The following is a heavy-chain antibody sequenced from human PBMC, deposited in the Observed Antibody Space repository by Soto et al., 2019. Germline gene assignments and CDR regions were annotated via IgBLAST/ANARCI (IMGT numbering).Heavy chain of an antibody. CDR3: ASRFIVAAGYHFAS. D-gene: IGHD1-26*01. V-gene: IGHV4-39*01. J-gene: IGHJ4*02. Sequence: QLQLQESGPGLVKPSETLSLTCTVSGGSINNNVYYWGWIRQPPGKGLEWIVGIYYTGSTQYNSSLKSRLTISVDTSTNQFSLKLRSVTAADTAVYYCASRFIVAAGYHFASWGQGTLVTVSS. CDR1: GGSINNNVYY. CDR2: IYYTGST.